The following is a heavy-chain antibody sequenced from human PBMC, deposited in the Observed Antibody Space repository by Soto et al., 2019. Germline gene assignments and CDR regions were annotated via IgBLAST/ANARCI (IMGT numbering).Heavy chain of an antibody. D-gene: IGHD6-13*01. V-gene: IGHV3-30*18. J-gene: IGHJ6*02. Sequence: ESGGGVVQPGRSLRLSCAASGFTFSSYGMHWVRQAPGKGLEWVAVISYDGSNKYYADSVKGRFTISRDNSKNTLYLQMNSLRAEDTAVYYCAKDRGIAAARYYYYGMDVWGQGTTVTVSS. CDR3: AKDRGIAAARYYYYGMDV. CDR2: ISYDGSNK. CDR1: GFTFSSYG.